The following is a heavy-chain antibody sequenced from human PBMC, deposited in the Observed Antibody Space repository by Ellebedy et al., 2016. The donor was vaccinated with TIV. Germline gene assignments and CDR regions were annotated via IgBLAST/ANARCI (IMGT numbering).Heavy chain of an antibody. CDR3: AREDFRYYYMDV. V-gene: IGHV4-34*01. CDR2: INHSGST. J-gene: IGHJ6*03. CDR1: GGSFSGYY. Sequence: GSLRLSXAVYGGSFSGYYWSWIRQPPGKGLEWIGEINHSGSTNYNPSLKSRVTISVDTSKNQFSLKLSSVTAADTAVYYCAREDFRYYYMDVWGKGTTVTVSS.